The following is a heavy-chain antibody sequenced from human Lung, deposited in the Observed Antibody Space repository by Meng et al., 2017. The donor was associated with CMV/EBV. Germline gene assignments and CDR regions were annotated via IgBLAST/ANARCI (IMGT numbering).Heavy chain of an antibody. V-gene: IGHV3-30*04. Sequence: SXAASGFTFNTYSMHWVRQAPGQGLAWVAGISCDGSNQYYADSVKGRFTISRDNSANALYLHMNRLRAEDTAVYYCARVAGTYSSSPIDYLGQGXLVTVSS. J-gene: IGHJ4*02. CDR3: ARVAGTYSSSPIDY. CDR2: ISCDGSNQ. CDR1: GFTFNTYS. D-gene: IGHD1-26*01.